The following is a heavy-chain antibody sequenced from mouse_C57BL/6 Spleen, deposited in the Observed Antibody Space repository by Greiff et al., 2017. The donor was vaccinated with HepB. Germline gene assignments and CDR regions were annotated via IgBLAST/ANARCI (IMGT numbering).Heavy chain of an antibody. Sequence: VQLQQSGPELVKPGASVKIPCKASGYTFTDYNMDWVKQSHGKSLEWIGDINPNNGGTIYNQKFKGKATLTVDKSSSTAYMELRSLTSEDTAVYYCARGVITTVVAPYFDVWGTGTTVTVSS. J-gene: IGHJ1*03. CDR2: INPNNGGT. CDR1: GYTFTDYN. D-gene: IGHD1-1*01. V-gene: IGHV1-18*01. CDR3: ARGVITTVVAPYFDV.